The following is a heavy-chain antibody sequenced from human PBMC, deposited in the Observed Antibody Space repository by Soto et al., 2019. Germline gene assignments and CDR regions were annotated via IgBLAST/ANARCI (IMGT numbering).Heavy chain of an antibody. Sequence: GGSLRLSCAASGFTFSSYGMHWVRQAPGKGLEWVAVIWYDGSNKYYADSVKGRFTISRDNSKNTLYLQMNSLRAEDTAVYYCARVGEAAVIYYYYYYMDVWGKGTTVTVSS. D-gene: IGHD2-15*01. V-gene: IGHV3-33*01. CDR3: ARVGEAAVIYYYYYYMDV. CDR2: IWYDGSNK. CDR1: GFTFSSYG. J-gene: IGHJ6*03.